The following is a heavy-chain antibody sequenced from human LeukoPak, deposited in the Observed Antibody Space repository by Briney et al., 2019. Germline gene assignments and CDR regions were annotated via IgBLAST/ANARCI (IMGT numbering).Heavy chain of an antibody. CDR1: GLTVSSNY. CDR2: LDSDDTT. D-gene: IGHD3-10*01. V-gene: IGHV3-66*01. CDR3: AKDQRFGDLDDY. J-gene: IGHJ4*02. Sequence: GSLRLSCAASGLTVSSNYMSWVRQAPGKGLEWVSVLDSDDTTDYADFVKGRFIISRDNSKNTLYLQMSSLRAEDTALYYCAKDQRFGDLDDYRGQGTLVTVSS.